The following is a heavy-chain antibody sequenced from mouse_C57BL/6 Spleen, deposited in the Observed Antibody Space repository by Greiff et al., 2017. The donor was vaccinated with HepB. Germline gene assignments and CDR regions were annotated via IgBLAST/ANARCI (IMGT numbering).Heavy chain of an antibody. D-gene: IGHD1-1*01. CDR1: GYTFTSYW. CDR3: ARIYYYGSSYEGGAMDY. J-gene: IGHJ4*01. Sequence: QVQLKQSGAELAKPGASVKLSCKASGYTFTSYWMHWVKQRPGQGLEWIGYINPSSGYTKYNQKFKDKATLTADKSSSTAYMQLSSLTYEDSAVYYCARIYYYGSSYEGGAMDYWGQGTSVTVSS. V-gene: IGHV1-7*01. CDR2: INPSSGYT.